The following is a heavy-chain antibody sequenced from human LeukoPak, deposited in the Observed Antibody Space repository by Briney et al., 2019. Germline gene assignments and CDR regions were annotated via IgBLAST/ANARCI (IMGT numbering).Heavy chain of an antibody. CDR3: ARESPTYCSSTSCPRGYYYYYMDV. V-gene: IGHV1-69*01. D-gene: IGHD2-2*01. J-gene: IGHJ6*03. CDR2: IIPIFGTA. CDR1: GGTFSSYA. Sequence: SVKVSCKASGGTFSSYAISWVRQAPGQGLEWMGGIIPIFGTANYAQKFQGRVTITADESTRTAYMELSSLRSEDTAVYYCARESPTYCSSTSCPRGYYYYYMDVWGKGTTVTVSS.